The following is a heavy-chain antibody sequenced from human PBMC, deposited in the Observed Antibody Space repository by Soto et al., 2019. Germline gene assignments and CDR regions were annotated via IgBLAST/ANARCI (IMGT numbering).Heavy chain of an antibody. D-gene: IGHD2-2*02. CDR1: GGTFSSYA. CDR3: AREGYCSSTSCYTPHYYYYGMDV. CDR2: IIPIFGTA. Sequence: SVKVSCKASGGTFSSYAISWVRQAPGQGLEWMGGIIPIFGTANYAQKFQGRVTITADESTSTAYMELSSLRSEDTAVYYCAREGYCSSTSCYTPHYYYYGMDVWGQGTTVTVSS. V-gene: IGHV1-69*13. J-gene: IGHJ6*02.